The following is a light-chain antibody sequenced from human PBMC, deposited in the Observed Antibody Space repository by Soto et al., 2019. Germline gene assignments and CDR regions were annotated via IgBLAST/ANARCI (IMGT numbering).Light chain of an antibody. CDR2: AAS. CDR3: QQSYSTPST. V-gene: IGKV1-39*01. J-gene: IGKJ4*01. CDR1: QSISNY. Sequence: DIQMTQSPSSLSASVGDRVTITCRASQSISNYLNWYYQKPGKAPKLLISAASSLQSEVPSRFSVGGSGTDFTLTISSLQPEDFATYYCQQSYSTPSTFGGGTKVEI.